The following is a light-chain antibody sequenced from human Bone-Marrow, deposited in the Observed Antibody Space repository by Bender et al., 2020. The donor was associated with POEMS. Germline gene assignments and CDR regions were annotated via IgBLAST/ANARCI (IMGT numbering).Light chain of an antibody. J-gene: IGLJ1*01. CDR3: SSYAGSNNPYV. CDR2: EVD. CDR1: SSDVGGYYF. Sequence: QSALTQPPSASGSPGQSVTISCTGTSSDVGGYYFVSWYQHHPGKAPRLLIYEVDKRPSGVPDRFSGSKSGNTASLTVSGLRADDEADYFCSSYAGSNNPYVFGTGTKVTVL. V-gene: IGLV2-8*01.